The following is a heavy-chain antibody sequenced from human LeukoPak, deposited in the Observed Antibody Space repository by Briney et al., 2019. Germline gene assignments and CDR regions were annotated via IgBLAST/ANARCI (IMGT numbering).Heavy chain of an antibody. CDR1: GGSISSYY. CDR2: IYYSGST. V-gene: IGHV4-59*08. CDR3: ARQSDSGWYRGMDY. D-gene: IGHD6-19*01. J-gene: IGHJ4*02. Sequence: SETLSLTCTVSGGSISSYYWSWIRQSPGKGLEWIGYIYYSGSTNYNPSLKSRVTISVDTSKNQFSLKLSSVTAADTAVYYCARQSDSGWYRGMDYWGQGTLVTVSS.